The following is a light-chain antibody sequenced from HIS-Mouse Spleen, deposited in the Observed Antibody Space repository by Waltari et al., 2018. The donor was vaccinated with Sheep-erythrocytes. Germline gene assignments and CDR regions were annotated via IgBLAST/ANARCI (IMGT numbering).Light chain of an antibody. J-gene: IGLJ2*01. Sequence: SYELTQPPSVSASPGQTASITCSGDKLGDKYACWYQQKPGQSPVRVIYQDSKRPSGIPERFSGSNSGNTATLTISGTQAMDEADYYCQAWDSSTVVFGGGTKLTVL. CDR2: QDS. CDR3: QAWDSSTVV. V-gene: IGLV3-1*01. CDR1: KLGDKY.